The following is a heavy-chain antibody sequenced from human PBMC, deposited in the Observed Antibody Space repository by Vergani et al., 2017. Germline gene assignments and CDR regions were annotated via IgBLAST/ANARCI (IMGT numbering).Heavy chain of an antibody. CDR2: IHHSGDT. J-gene: IGHJ6*02. Sequence: QVQLQESGPGLVKPSETLTLTCDVSDSSIMTNPYWGWFRQSPGKGLGWIGCIHHSGDTHYNSSLKSRVSISIVSRSKFSLSLTSVTAADTAIYYCARPRGSEGFFPSSYFYGMDVWGHGTTVTVSS. CDR3: ARPRGSEGFFPSSYFYGMDV. D-gene: IGHD3-10*01. V-gene: IGHV4-38-2*01. CDR1: DSSIMTNPY.